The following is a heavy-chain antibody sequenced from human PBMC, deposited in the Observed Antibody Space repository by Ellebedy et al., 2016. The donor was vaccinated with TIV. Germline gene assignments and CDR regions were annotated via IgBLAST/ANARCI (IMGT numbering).Heavy chain of an antibody. CDR3: AKDVPPLGDFWSGYFH. Sequence: GESLKISCAASGFTFSSYTLNWVRQAPGKGLEWVSSISTSSSYIYYADSVKGRFTISRDNAKNSLFLQMTSLRAEDTAVYYCAKDVPPLGDFWSGYFHWGQGTLVTVSS. J-gene: IGHJ4*02. V-gene: IGHV3-21*01. D-gene: IGHD3-3*01. CDR2: ISTSSSYI. CDR1: GFTFSSYT.